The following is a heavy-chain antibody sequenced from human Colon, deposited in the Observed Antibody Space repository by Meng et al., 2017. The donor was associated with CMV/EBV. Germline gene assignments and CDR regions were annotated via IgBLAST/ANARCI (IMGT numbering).Heavy chain of an antibody. Sequence: EVHLLEAGGGCLERGGSLRLSCAASGFIFNNYALAWVRQAPGKGLEWVSSISASGATTYYADSVRGRFTISRDNSRDTVYLQMTSLRAEDTAVYYCATVTGTLDPFHYWGQGTLVTVSS. CDR2: ISASGATT. CDR3: ATVTGTLDPFHY. CDR1: GFIFNNYA. J-gene: IGHJ4*02. D-gene: IGHD1-1*01. V-gene: IGHV3-23*01.